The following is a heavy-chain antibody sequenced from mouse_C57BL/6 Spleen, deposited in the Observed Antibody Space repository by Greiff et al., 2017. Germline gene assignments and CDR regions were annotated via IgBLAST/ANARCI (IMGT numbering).Heavy chain of an antibody. J-gene: IGHJ1*03. CDR1: GFNIKDYY. V-gene: IGHV14-1*01. D-gene: IGHD1-1*01. Sequence: EVKLMESGAELVRPGASVKLSCTASGFNIKDYYMHWVKQRPEQGLEWIGRIDPEDGDSESASEFQGKATMTADTSTNTAYLQLSSLTSEDTAIYYCTRVITTVVATNFDVWGTGTTVTVSS. CDR2: IDPEDGDS. CDR3: TRVITTVVATNFDV.